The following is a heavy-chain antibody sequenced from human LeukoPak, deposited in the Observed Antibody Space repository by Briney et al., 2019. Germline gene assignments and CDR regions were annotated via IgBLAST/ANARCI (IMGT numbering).Heavy chain of an antibody. CDR1: GDTFNNYA. CDR2: IIPMFGTA. Sequence: SVKVSCKASGDTFNNYAISWVRQAPGQGLEWIGSIIPMFGTANYAQKSQGRVTITTDESTSTAYVELSSLRSEDTAVYYGASNLMSICGVITFNFDYWGQGTLVTVSS. D-gene: IGHD3-10*01. J-gene: IGHJ4*02. V-gene: IGHV1-69*05. CDR3: ASNLMSICGVITFNFDY.